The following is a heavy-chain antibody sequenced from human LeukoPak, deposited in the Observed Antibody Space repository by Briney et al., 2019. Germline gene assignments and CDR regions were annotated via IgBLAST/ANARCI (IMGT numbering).Heavy chain of an antibody. Sequence: GASVKVSCKASGYTFTSYYMHWVRQAPGQGLEWMGWINPNSGGTNYAQKFQGRVTMTRDTSISTAYMELSRLRSDDTAVYYCARGGSYGTYYYYYYMDVWGKGTTVTISS. CDR2: INPNSGGT. CDR3: ARGGSYGTYYYYYYMDV. CDR1: GYTFTSYY. D-gene: IGHD5-18*01. V-gene: IGHV1-2*02. J-gene: IGHJ6*03.